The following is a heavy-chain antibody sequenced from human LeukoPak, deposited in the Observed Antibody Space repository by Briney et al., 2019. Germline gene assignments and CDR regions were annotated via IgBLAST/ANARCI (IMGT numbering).Heavy chain of an antibody. V-gene: IGHV1-8*01. CDR3: ARGRGLTYYYDSSGYYYAY. CDR2: MNPNSGNT. D-gene: IGHD3-22*01. Sequence: ASVKVSCKASGYTFTSYDINWVRQATGQGLEWMGRMNPNSGNTGYAQKFQGRVTMTRNTSIGTAYMELSSLRSEDTAVYYCARGRGLTYYYDSSGYYYAYWGQGTLVTVSS. J-gene: IGHJ4*02. CDR1: GYTFTSYD.